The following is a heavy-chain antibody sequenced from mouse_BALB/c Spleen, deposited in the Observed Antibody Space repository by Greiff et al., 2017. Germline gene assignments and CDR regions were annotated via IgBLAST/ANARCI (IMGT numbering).Heavy chain of an antibody. V-gene: IGHV3-8*02. CDR1: GDSITSGY. J-gene: IGHJ2*01. CDR3: ARYKGGGVYFDY. Sequence: EVKLMESGPSLVKPSQTLSLTCSVTGDSITSGYWNWIRKFPGNKLEYMGYISYSGSTYYNPSLKSRISITRDTSKNQYYLQLNSVTTEDTATYYCARYKGGGVYFDYWGQGTTLTVSS. CDR2: ISYSGST.